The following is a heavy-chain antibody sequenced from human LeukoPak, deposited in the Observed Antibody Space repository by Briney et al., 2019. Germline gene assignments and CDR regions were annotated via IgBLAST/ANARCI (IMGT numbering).Heavy chain of an antibody. D-gene: IGHD3-10*01. Sequence: GSLGLFFAASGFPFSNFGMHWGPQAPWKGLEWVAFIRYDGSNKYYADSVKGRFTISRDNSKNTLYLQMNSLRAEDTAVYYCAKDRGIYYWGQGTLVTVSS. V-gene: IGHV3-30*02. J-gene: IGHJ4*02. CDR3: AKDRGIYY. CDR1: GFPFSNFG. CDR2: IRYDGSNK.